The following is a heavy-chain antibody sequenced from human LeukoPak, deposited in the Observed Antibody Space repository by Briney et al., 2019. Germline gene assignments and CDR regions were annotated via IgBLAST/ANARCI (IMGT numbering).Heavy chain of an antibody. CDR2: ISGSSGST. V-gene: IGHV3-23*01. D-gene: IGHD3-10*01. J-gene: IGHJ5*02. CDR1: GFXFSTYG. CDR3: CLWFNNWFDP. Sequence: GGSLRLSCATSGFXFSTYGIHWVRQAPGKGLEWVSGISGSSGSTDYADSVKGRFTISRDNSKNTLYLQMNGLRAEDTAVYYCCLWFNNWFDPWGQGTLVTVSS.